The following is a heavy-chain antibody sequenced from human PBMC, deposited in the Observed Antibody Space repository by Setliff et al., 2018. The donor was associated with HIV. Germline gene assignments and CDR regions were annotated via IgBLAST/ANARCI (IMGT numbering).Heavy chain of an antibody. CDR1: GYTFTSYA. D-gene: IGHD2-2*01. V-gene: IGHV7-4-1*02. CDR2: INTNTGNP. Sequence: GASVKVSCKASGYTFTSYAMNWVRQAPGQGLEWMGWINTNTGNPTYAQGFTGRFVFSLDTSVSTAYLQISSLKAEDTAVYYCARGYCSSTSCYVNHWPPGDYWGQGTLVTVSS. CDR3: ARGYCSSTSCYVNHWPPGDY. J-gene: IGHJ4*02.